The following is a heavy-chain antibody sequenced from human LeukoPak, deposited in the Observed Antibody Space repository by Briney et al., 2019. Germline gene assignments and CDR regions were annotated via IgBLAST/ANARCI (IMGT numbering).Heavy chain of an antibody. Sequence: SETLSLTCTVSGYSISTDYYWGWIRQPPGKGLEWIGCFYSSGNTNHNPSLKSRVTISVDTSKNQFSLKLSSVTAADTAVYYCARDGISTSSRVRYFDYWGQGTLVTVSS. J-gene: IGHJ4*02. CDR1: GYSISTDYY. V-gene: IGHV4-38-2*02. CDR3: ARDGISTSSRVRYFDY. CDR2: FYSSGNT. D-gene: IGHD6-6*01.